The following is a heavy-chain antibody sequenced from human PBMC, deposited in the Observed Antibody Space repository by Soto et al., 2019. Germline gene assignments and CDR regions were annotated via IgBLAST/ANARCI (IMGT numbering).Heavy chain of an antibody. V-gene: IGHV1-69*13. CDR1: GGTFSSYA. Sequence: SVKVSCKASGGTFSSYAISWVRQAPGQGLEWMGGIIPIFGTANYAQKFQDRVTITADESTSTAYMELSSLRSEDTAVYYCARSRGQQLATYYYYGMDVWGQGTTVTVSS. D-gene: IGHD6-13*01. CDR2: IIPIFGTA. J-gene: IGHJ6*02. CDR3: ARSRGQQLATYYYYGMDV.